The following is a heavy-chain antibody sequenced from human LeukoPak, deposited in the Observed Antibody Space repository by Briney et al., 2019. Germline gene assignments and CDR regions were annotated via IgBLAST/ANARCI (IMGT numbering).Heavy chain of an antibody. CDR1: GGSISSSNYY. CDR3: ARYGIAARPTDY. Sequence: PSETLSLTCTVSGGSISSSNYYWGWIRQPPGKGLEWVGSIYYSGSTYYNPSLKSRVTISVDTSKNQFSLKLGSVTAADTAVYYCARYGIAARPTDYWGQGTLVTVSS. V-gene: IGHV4-39*01. CDR2: IYYSGST. D-gene: IGHD6-6*01. J-gene: IGHJ4*02.